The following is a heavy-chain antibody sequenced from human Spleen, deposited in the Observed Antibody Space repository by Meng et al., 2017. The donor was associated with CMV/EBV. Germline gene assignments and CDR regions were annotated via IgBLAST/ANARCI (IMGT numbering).Heavy chain of an antibody. D-gene: IGHD2-2*01. CDR3: ARDAIVVVPAAMTDAFDI. CDR2: ISRSGSII. Sequence: GESLKISCAASGFTFSSYEMNWVRQAPGKGLEWVSYISRSGSIIYYADSVKGRFTISRDNAKNSLYLQMNSLRAEDTAIYYCARDAIVVVPAAMTDAFDIWGQGTMVTVSS. CDR1: GFTFSSYE. J-gene: IGHJ3*02. V-gene: IGHV3-48*03.